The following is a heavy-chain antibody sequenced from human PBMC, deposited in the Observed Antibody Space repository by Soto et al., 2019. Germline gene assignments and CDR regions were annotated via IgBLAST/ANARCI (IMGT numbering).Heavy chain of an antibody. CDR2: IYHSGST. V-gene: IGHV4-30-2*01. D-gene: IGHD3-10*01. Sequence: SETLSLTCAVSGGSISSGGYSWSWIRQPPGKGLEWIGCIYHSGSTYYNPSLKSRVTISVDRSKNQFSLKLSSVTAADTAVYYCARDRDGLFDYWGQGTLVTVS. CDR3: ARDRDGLFDY. J-gene: IGHJ4*02. CDR1: GGSISSGGYS.